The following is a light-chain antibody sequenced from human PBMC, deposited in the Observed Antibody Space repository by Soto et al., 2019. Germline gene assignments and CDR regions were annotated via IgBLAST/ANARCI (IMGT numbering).Light chain of an antibody. V-gene: IGKV3-15*01. J-gene: IGKJ1*01. CDR2: GAS. CDR1: QSVSSN. Sequence: EIVMTQSPATLSVSPGERVTLSCRASQSVSSNLAWYQQKPGQAPRLLIYGASTRATGIPARFSGSGSGTEFTLTISSLQSEDFEVYYCQQYNNWPRTFGQGTKV. CDR3: QQYNNWPRT.